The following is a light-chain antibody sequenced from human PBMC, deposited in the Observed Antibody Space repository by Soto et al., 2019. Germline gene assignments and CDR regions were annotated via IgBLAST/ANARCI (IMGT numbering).Light chain of an antibody. V-gene: IGKV1-5*01. CDR3: QQYNSYSPT. J-gene: IGKJ1*01. CDR1: QSISSW. CDR2: DAS. Sequence: DTQISQSPSTVSASVGDRVTITCRASQSISSWLAWYQQKPGKAPKLLIYDASSLESGVPSRFSGSGSGTEFTLTISSLQPDDFATYYCQQYNSYSPTFGQGTKV.